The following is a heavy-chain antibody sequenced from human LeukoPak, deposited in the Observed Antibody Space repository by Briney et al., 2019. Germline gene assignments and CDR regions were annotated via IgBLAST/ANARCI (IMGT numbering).Heavy chain of an antibody. D-gene: IGHD5-24*01. CDR2: ISYDGSNK. V-gene: IGHV3-30-3*01. Sequence: PRGSLRLSCAASGFTFSSYAMHWVRQAPGKGLEWVAVISYDGSNKYYADSVKGRFTISRDNSKNTLYLQMNSLRAEDTAVYYCARDVEMATGYNWFDPWGQGTLVTVSS. J-gene: IGHJ5*02. CDR3: ARDVEMATGYNWFDP. CDR1: GFTFSSYA.